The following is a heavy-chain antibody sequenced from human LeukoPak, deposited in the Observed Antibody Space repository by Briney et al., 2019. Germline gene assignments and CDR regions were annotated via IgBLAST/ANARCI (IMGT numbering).Heavy chain of an antibody. CDR2: IIPILGIA. D-gene: IGHD3-10*01. CDR1: GGTFSSYA. J-gene: IGHJ6*02. V-gene: IGHV1-69*10. Sequence: SVKVSCKASGGTFSSYAISWVRQAPGQGPEWMGGIIPILGIANYAQKFQGRVTITADKSTSTAYMELSSLRSEDTAVYYCAREEYRTYYYGSGSGYGMDVWGQGTTVTVSS. CDR3: AREEYRTYYYGSGSGYGMDV.